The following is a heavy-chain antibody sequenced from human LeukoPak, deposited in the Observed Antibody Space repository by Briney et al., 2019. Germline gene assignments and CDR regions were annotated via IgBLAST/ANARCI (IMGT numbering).Heavy chain of an antibody. D-gene: IGHD2-15*01. CDR1: GFIASSNY. V-gene: IGHV3-53*01. CDR2: IYSGGST. J-gene: IGHJ4*02. Sequence: PGGSLRLSCTASGFIASSNYMSWVRQAPGKGLKWVSLIYSGGSTYYADSVMGRSTISRDKSNNTLYLQMNSLRAEDTAVYYCATGGRSGVAFESWGQGTLVTVSS. CDR3: ATGGRSGVAFES.